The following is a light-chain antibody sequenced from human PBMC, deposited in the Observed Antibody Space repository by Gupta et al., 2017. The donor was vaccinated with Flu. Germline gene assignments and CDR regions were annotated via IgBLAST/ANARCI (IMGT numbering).Light chain of an antibody. V-gene: IGLV2-14*01. CDR2: EVS. CDR3: SSYTSRGTVV. CDR1: SSDVGGYNY. Sequence: QSALTQPASVSGSPGPSITISCTGTSSDVGGYNYVSWYQQHPGKAPKLMIYEVSQWPSGYSHRFSGSKSGNTASLTISGLQAEDEADYYCSSYTSRGTVVFGGGTKLSVL. J-gene: IGLJ2*01.